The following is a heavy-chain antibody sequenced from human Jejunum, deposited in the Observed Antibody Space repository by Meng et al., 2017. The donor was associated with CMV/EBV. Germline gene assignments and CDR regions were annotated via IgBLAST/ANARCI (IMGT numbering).Heavy chain of an antibody. V-gene: IGHV7-4-1*02. J-gene: IGHJ4*02. CDR1: GYPFTNPA. CDR3: ARELPATNLNNGY. D-gene: IGHD6-25*01. CDR2: INTITGNP. Sequence: ASGYPFTNPAIVWVRQAPGQGLEWMGWINTITGNPAYAQDFTGRFVFSLDTAVSTAYLQISSLKAEDTAVYYCARELPATNLNNGYWGQGTLVTVSS.